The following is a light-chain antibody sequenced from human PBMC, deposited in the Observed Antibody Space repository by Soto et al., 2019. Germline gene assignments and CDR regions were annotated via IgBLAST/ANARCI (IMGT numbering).Light chain of an antibody. CDR3: QQSYSTPRT. J-gene: IGKJ1*01. CDR2: AAS. Sequence: DIQMTQSPSSLSASVGDRVTITCRASQSISSYLNWYQQKPGKAPKLLSYAASSLQSGVPSRFRGSGSGTDFTLTISSLQPEDFATYYCQQSYSTPRTFGQGTKVEIK. V-gene: IGKV1-39*01. CDR1: QSISSY.